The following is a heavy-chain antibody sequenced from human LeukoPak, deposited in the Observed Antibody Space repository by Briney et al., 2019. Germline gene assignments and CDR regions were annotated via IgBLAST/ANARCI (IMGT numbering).Heavy chain of an antibody. Sequence: SETLSLTCTVSGDSISSPVHYWAWIRQPPGKGLEWIGYIYYSGSTNYNPSLKSRVTISVDTSKNQFSLKLSSVTAADTAVYYCARQVFPSMVADYYGMDVWGQGTTVTVSS. CDR2: IYYSGST. CDR3: ARQVFPSMVADYYGMDV. J-gene: IGHJ6*02. D-gene: IGHD3-10*01. V-gene: IGHV4-61*05. CDR1: GDSISSPVHY.